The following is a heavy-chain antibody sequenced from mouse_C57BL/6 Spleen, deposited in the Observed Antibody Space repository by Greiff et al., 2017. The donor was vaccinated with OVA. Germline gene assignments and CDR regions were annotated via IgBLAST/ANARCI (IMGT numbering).Heavy chain of an antibody. CDR2: IYPRSGNT. CDR3: AREGARDWDRGYYAMDY. Sequence: LVESGAELARPGASVKLSCKASGYTFTSYGISWVKQRTGQGLEWIGEIYPRSGNTYYNEKFKGKATLTADKSSSTAYMELRSLTSEDSAVFLCAREGARDWDRGYYAMDYWGQGTSVTVSS. CDR1: GYTFTSYG. J-gene: IGHJ4*01. V-gene: IGHV1-81*01. D-gene: IGHD4-1*01.